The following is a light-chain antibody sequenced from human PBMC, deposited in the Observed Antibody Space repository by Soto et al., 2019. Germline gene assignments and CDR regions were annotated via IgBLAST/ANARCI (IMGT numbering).Light chain of an antibody. J-gene: IGKJ1*01. CDR1: QSVSSSY. V-gene: IGKV3-20*01. CDR2: GAS. Sequence: EIGLTQSADTLSLSPGERATLSWRASQSVSSSYLAWYQQKPGQAPRLLIYGASSRATGIPDRFSGSGSGTDFTLTTSRLEPEDFAVYYCQQYGSSRTFGQGTKVDIK. CDR3: QQYGSSRT.